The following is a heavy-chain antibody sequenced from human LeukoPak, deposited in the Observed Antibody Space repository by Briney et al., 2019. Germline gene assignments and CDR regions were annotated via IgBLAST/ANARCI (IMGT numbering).Heavy chain of an antibody. CDR1: GGTFSSYA. CDR2: IIPIFGTA. D-gene: IGHD3-22*01. CDR3: ARGYYDSSGYRFDY. Sequence: SVKVSCKASGGTFSSYAISWVRQAPGQGLEWVGGIIPIFGTANYAQKFQGRVTITADESTSTAYMELSSLRSEDTAVYYCARGYYDSSGYRFDYWGQGTLVTVSS. V-gene: IGHV1-69*13. J-gene: IGHJ4*02.